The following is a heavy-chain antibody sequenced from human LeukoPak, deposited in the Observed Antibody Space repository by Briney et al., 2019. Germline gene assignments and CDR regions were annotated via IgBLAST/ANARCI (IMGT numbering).Heavy chain of an antibody. CDR1: GFTFSSYA. V-gene: IGHV3-21*01. Sequence: GGSLRLSCAASGFTFSSYAMSWARQAPGKGLEWVSSISSSSSYIYYADSVKGRFTISRDNAKNPLYLQMNSLRAEDTAVYYCARDIVSGSYYNYYYYGMDVWGQGTTVTVSS. J-gene: IGHJ6*02. CDR3: ARDIVSGSYYNYYYYGMDV. CDR2: ISSSSSYI. D-gene: IGHD3-10*01.